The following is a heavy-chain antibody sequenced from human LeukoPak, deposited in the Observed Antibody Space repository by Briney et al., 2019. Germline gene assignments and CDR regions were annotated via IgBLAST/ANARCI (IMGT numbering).Heavy chain of an antibody. Sequence: GGSLRLSCAASGFTFSSYWMSWVRQAPGKGLEWVSFISSGGSTKHYADSLKGRFTISRDNAKSSLYLQMNSLRVEDTAVYFCARRYCSSSSCLFDYWGQGTLVTVSS. CDR1: GFTFSSYW. J-gene: IGHJ4*02. D-gene: IGHD2-2*01. CDR2: ISSGGSTK. CDR3: ARRYCSSSSCLFDY. V-gene: IGHV3-48*04.